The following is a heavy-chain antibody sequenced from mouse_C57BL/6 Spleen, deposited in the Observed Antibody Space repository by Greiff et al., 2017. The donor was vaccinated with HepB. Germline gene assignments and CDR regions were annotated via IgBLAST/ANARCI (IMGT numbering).Heavy chain of an antibody. Sequence: VQWVESGPGLVQPSQSLSITCTVSGFSLTSYGVHWVRQSPGKGLEWLGVIWSGGSTDYNAAFISRLSISKDNSKSQVFFKMNSLQADDTAIYYCARNSIYYGNYYAMDYWGQGTSVTVSS. CDR3: ARNSIYYGNYYAMDY. CDR1: GFSLTSYG. D-gene: IGHD2-1*01. J-gene: IGHJ4*01. V-gene: IGHV2-2*01. CDR2: IWSGGST.